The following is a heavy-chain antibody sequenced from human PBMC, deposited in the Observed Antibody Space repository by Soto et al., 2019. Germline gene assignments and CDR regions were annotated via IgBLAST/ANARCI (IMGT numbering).Heavy chain of an antibody. J-gene: IGHJ4*02. D-gene: IGHD5-18*01. CDR3: ARGYSYTQPVFDY. Sequence: GGSMILSCAAAGFTISNNYRTWVRKAPGKGLEWVSFIYSSGSTYYADSVKGRFTISRDNFKNTLYLQMNSLRAEDTAVYYCARGYSYTQPVFDYWGLGTLVTVSS. CDR1: GFTISNNY. V-gene: IGHV3-53*01. CDR2: IYSSGST.